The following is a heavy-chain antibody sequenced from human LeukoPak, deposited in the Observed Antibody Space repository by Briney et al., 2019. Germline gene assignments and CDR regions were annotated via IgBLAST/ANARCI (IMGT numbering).Heavy chain of an antibody. J-gene: IGHJ6*03. V-gene: IGHV3-23*01. CDR1: GFSFRSYG. D-gene: IGHD4-11*01. CDR3: ARDYHIYYHYYYMDV. CDR2: ISGSGGST. Sequence: PGGSLRLSCAASGFSFRSYGMSWVRQAPGKGLEWVSGISGSGGSTYYADSVKGRFTISRDNSKNTLYLQMNSLRAEDTAVYYCARDYHIYYHYYYMDVWGKGTTVTISS.